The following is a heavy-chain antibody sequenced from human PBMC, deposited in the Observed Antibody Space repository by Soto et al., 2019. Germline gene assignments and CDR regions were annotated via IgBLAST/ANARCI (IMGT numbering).Heavy chain of an antibody. Sequence: GGSLRLSCAASGFSFSSYAMSWVRQAPGKGLEWVSAISGSGGSTYYADSVKGRFTISRDNSKNTLYLQMNSLRAEDTAVYYCAKEYYDFWSGYYTGITPPSTLDYWGQGTLVTVSS. V-gene: IGHV3-23*01. CDR1: GFSFSSYA. CDR3: AKEYYDFWSGYYTGITPPSTLDY. D-gene: IGHD3-3*01. CDR2: ISGSGGST. J-gene: IGHJ4*02.